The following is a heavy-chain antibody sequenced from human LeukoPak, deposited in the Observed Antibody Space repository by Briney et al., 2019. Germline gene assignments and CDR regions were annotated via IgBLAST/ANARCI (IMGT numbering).Heavy chain of an antibody. D-gene: IGHD2-21*02. CDR3: VREDTPATANY. Sequence: GGSLRLSCAASGFTVSSNYMSWVRQTPGKGLEWVSAISGGGDITYYADSVTGRFTISRDNSKDTLFLQMHSLRPGDTAVYYCVREDTPATANYWGQGTLVTISS. CDR2: ISGGGDIT. CDR1: GFTVSSNY. V-gene: IGHV3-23*01. J-gene: IGHJ4*02.